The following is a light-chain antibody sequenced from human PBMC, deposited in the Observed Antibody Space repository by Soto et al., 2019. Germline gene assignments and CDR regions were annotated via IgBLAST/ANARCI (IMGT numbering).Light chain of an antibody. Sequence: EIVMTQSPSTLSGSPRERATLSFRASQSVSSNLAWYQQKPGQAPRLLIYGASTRATGIPARFSGSGSGTEFTLTISSLQSEDFAVYYCQQRSKWPLTFGGGTKVDIK. J-gene: IGKJ4*01. CDR2: GAS. CDR1: QSVSSN. V-gene: IGKV3-15*01. CDR3: QQRSKWPLT.